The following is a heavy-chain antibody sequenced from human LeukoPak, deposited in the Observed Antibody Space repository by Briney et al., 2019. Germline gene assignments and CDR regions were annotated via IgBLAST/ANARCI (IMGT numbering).Heavy chain of an antibody. CDR2: IYYSGST. Sequence: SETLSLTCPVSGASINGYYWNWIRQPPGKGLQWIGHIYYSGSTSYNLSLKSRVTISVDTSKNQFSLKLTSVTDVDTAVYYCARGGVTATHYYYGMDVWGKGTTVTVSS. D-gene: IGHD2-15*01. CDR3: ARGGVTATHYYYGMDV. CDR1: GASINGYY. V-gene: IGHV4-59*01. J-gene: IGHJ6*04.